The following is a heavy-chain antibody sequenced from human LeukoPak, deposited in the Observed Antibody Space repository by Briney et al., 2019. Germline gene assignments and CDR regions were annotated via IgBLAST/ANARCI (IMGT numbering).Heavy chain of an antibody. V-gene: IGHV3-33*01. Sequence: GGSLRLSCAASGFTFSSYGMRWVRQAPGKGLEWVSIIWCDGGTNYYADSVKGRSIISRDTTNKTVYLQINSLRAEDTAVYYCAREYCSGGNCWKQGAFDIWGQGTMVTVSS. J-gene: IGHJ3*02. CDR1: GFTFSSYG. CDR2: IWCDGGTN. CDR3: AREYCSGGNCWKQGAFDI. D-gene: IGHD2-15*01.